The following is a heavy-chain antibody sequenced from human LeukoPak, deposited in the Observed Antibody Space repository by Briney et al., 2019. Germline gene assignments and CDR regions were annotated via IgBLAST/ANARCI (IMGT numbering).Heavy chain of an antibody. D-gene: IGHD2/OR15-2a*01. CDR2: ISDIGSI. Sequence: SETLSLTCTVSGGSTSSYYWSWIRQPPGEGLEWIAYISDIGSINYNPSLKSRVTISLDTSKNQFSLKLSSVTAADTAVYYCAGHHPRNTVDFWGQGTLVTVSS. CDR3: AGHHPRNTVDF. V-gene: IGHV4-59*08. CDR1: GGSTSSYY. J-gene: IGHJ4*02.